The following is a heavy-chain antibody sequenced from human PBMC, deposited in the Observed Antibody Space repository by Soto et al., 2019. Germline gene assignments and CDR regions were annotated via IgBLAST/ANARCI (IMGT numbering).Heavy chain of an antibody. V-gene: IGHV3-33*01. Sequence: QVQLVESGGGVVQPGRSLRLSCAASGFTFSSYGMHWVRQAPGKGLEWVAVIWDDGSNKYYTDALMGRVTISRDNSKNTLYLQMNSLRAEDTAVYYFERDYFGSRSPSYYYGMDVWGQVTTVSVSS. CDR1: GFTFSSYG. J-gene: IGHJ6*02. D-gene: IGHD3-10*01. CDR2: IWDDGSNK. CDR3: ERDYFGSRSPSYYYGMDV.